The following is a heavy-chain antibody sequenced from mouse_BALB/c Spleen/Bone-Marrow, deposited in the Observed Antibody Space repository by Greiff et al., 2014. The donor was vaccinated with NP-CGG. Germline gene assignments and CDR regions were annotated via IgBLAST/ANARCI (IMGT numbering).Heavy chain of an antibody. CDR2: SSNGGTYT. V-gene: IGHV5-4*02. CDR1: GFTFSDFY. Sequence: EVMLVESGGGLVKPGGSLKLSCAASGFTFSDFYMFWFRQTPEKRLEWVVTSSNGGTYTYYPDSVKGRFTISRDNAKNNLYLQMSSLKSEDTAMYYCARSGERYGAMDYWGQGTSVTVTS. J-gene: IGHJ4*01. CDR3: ARSGERYGAMDY. D-gene: IGHD1-1*02.